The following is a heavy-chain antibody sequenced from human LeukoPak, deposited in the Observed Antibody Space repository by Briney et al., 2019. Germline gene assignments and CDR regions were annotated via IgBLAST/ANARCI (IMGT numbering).Heavy chain of an antibody. CDR1: GFTFTDSA. D-gene: IGHD4-23*01. CDR2: IRNKPNNYAT. J-gene: IGHJ2*01. CDR3: TRRPFGGNASPYWYFDL. V-gene: IGHV3-73*01. Sequence: GGSLRLSCAASGFTFTDSAMHWVREASGKGMEWVSRIRNKPNNYATAYAASVKGRFTISRDDSKNTAFLQMNSLETEDTAVYYCTRRPFGGNASPYWYFDLWGRGTLVTVSS.